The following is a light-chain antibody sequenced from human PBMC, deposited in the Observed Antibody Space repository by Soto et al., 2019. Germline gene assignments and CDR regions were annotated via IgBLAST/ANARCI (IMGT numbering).Light chain of an antibody. Sequence: QSALTQPASVSGSPGQSITISGTGTSSDFGNYNLVTWYQQNPGKVPKLILFEVNKRPSGVSGRFSGSKSVNTASLTISGLQAEDEADYYCCSFTSSNTHVFGTGTKLTVL. CDR2: EVN. J-gene: IGLJ1*01. V-gene: IGLV2-23*02. CDR3: CSFTSSNTHV. CDR1: SSDFGNYNL.